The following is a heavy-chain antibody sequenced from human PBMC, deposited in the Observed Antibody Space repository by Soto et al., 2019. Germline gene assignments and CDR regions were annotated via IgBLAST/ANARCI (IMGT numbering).Heavy chain of an antibody. D-gene: IGHD1-26*01. CDR3: AIESSGRYSSY. V-gene: IGHV3-23*01. CDR2: ISTSGAYT. Sequence: GGSLRLSCAASGFTFSSYAMIWVRRAPGKGLDWVSKISTSGAYTYYTDSVKGRFTISRDNPKNTLHLQMNSLRAEDTAVYYCAIESSGRYSSYWGQGTMVTVYS. CDR1: GFTFSSYA. J-gene: IGHJ4*02.